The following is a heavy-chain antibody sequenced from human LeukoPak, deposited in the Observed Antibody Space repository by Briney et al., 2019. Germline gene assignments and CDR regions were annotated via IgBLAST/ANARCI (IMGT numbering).Heavy chain of an antibody. Sequence: GGSLRLSCSASGFTFSSYAMHWVRQAPGKGLEYVSSISSNGGSTYYADSVKGRFTISKDNSKNTLYIQISSLRAEDTAVYYCVKRLTYYYGSGSYPFDYWGQGTLVTVSS. J-gene: IGHJ4*02. V-gene: IGHV3-64D*06. CDR2: ISSNGGST. CDR1: GFTFSSYA. D-gene: IGHD3-10*01. CDR3: VKRLTYYYGSGSYPFDY.